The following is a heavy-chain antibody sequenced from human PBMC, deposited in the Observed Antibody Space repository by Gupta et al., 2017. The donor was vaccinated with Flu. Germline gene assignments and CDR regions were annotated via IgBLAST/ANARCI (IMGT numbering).Heavy chain of an antibody. Sequence: QVQLVESGGGVVQPGRSLRLSCAASGFPFSTYGMHWVRQAPGKGLEWVAFIWNDGTNKDYADSVKGRFSISRDNSKNTLYLQMNSLRAEDTAMYYCARVNLGSDYWGQGTLVTVSS. J-gene: IGHJ4*02. CDR2: IWNDGTNK. CDR1: GFPFSTYG. D-gene: IGHD7-27*01. V-gene: IGHV3-33*01. CDR3: ARVNLGSDY.